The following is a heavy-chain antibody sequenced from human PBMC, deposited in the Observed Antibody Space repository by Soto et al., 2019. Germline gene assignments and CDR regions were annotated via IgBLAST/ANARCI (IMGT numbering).Heavy chain of an antibody. CDR3: LRSHGGY. V-gene: IGHV4-59*01. J-gene: IGHJ4*02. CDR1: GGSMRSYS. CDR2: ISYTGSA. Sequence: QVQLQESGPGLVKPSETLSLTCTVSGGSMRSYSWSWFRRPPGGRLELIGCISYTGSADCSPSLMLRIAMSLDTSKNHFSLKLNSVTAADTDVYYCLRSHGGYWGQGIQVTVSS.